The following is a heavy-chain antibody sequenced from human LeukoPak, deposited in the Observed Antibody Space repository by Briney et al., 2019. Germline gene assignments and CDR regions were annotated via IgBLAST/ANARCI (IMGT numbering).Heavy chain of an antibody. Sequence: GASVKVSCKASGYTFTSYDINWVRQATGQGLEWMGWMNPNSGNTGYAQKFQGRVTMTRNTSISTAYMELSSLRSEDTAVYYCARARRFKTVGFYYYYMDVWGKGTTVTISS. CDR2: MNPNSGNT. CDR1: GYTFTSYD. D-gene: IGHD3-3*01. V-gene: IGHV1-8*01. CDR3: ARARRFKTVGFYYYYMDV. J-gene: IGHJ6*03.